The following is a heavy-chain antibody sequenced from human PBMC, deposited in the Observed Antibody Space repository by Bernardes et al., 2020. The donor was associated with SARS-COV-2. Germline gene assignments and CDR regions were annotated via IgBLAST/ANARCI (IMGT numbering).Heavy chain of an antibody. Sequence: GGSLRLSCAASGFTFSSYSMNWVRQAPGKGLEWVSSISSSSSYIYYADSVKGRFTISRDNAKNTLYLQMNSLRAEDTAVYYCAKERHTSSSSITPYYFDYWGQGTLVTVSS. V-gene: IGHV3-21*04. CDR2: ISSSSSYI. CDR3: AKERHTSSSSITPYYFDY. D-gene: IGHD6-6*01. CDR1: GFTFSSYS. J-gene: IGHJ4*02.